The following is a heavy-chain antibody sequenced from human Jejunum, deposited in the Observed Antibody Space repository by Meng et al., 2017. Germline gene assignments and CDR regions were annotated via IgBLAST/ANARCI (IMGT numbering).Heavy chain of an antibody. CDR1: GDSVSSGDYY. Sequence: SETLSLTCTVSGDSVSSGDYYWSWIRQHPGKGLEWLGYIYYSGATYYSPSLRGRLSMSVDTSRNQFSLNLRSVTAADTAVYYCATPTGTSSWDWAFDVWGQGTMVTVSS. CDR2: IYYSGAT. V-gene: IGHV4-31*03. D-gene: IGHD6-13*01. J-gene: IGHJ3*01. CDR3: ATPTGTSSWDWAFDV.